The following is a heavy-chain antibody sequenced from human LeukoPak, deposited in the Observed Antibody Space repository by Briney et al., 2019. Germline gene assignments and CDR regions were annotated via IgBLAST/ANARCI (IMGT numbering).Heavy chain of an antibody. J-gene: IGHJ4*02. D-gene: IGHD5-18*01. CDR2: ISAYNGNT. CDR1: VYTFNRYG. CDR3: AREMGENSYGTNELDY. V-gene: IGHV1-18*01. Sequence: GASVKVSCKSSVYTFNRYGITWVRQAPGQGLEWKGWISAYNGNTNYAQKFQGRVTMTTETPTSTAYMELRSLRSDDTAVYYCAREMGENSYGTNELDYWGQGTLVTVSS.